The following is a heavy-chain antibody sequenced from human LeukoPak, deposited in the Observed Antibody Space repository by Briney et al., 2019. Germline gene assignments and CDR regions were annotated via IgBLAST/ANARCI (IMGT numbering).Heavy chain of an antibody. V-gene: IGHV4-59*01. CDR2: IYCSRSS. D-gene: IGHD3-10*01. Sequence: SETLSLTCTVSGGSFSSYYWSWIRQPPGKGLEWIGYIYCSRSSNYYPSPKSRVTISVATSKNQFTLKLSSLTAADTAVYCCASSERFGDDGWNLFDPWGQGTLVTVSS. J-gene: IGHJ5*02. CDR1: GGSFSSYY. CDR3: ASSERFGDDGWNLFDP.